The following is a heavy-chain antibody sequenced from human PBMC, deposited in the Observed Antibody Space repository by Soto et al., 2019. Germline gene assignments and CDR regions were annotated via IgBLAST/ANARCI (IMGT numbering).Heavy chain of an antibody. CDR2: ISYDGSNK. Sequence: PGGSLRLSCAASGFTFSSYGMHWVRQAPGKGLEWVAVISYDGSNKYYADSVKGRFTISRDNSKNTLYLQMNSLRAEDTAVYYCAKDKVWWFGELRTYYYYGMDVWGQGTTVTVSS. V-gene: IGHV3-30*18. D-gene: IGHD3-10*01. CDR3: AKDKVWWFGELRTYYYYGMDV. J-gene: IGHJ6*02. CDR1: GFTFSSYG.